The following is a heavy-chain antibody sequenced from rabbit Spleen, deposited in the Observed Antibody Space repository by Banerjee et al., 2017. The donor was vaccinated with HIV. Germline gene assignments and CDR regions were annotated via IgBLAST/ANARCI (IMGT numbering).Heavy chain of an antibody. CDR2: IYTGSSGST. CDR1: GFSFSSNYY. CDR3: ARDTSSSFSSYGMDL. Sequence: QEQLEESGGDLVKPEGSLTLTCTASGFSFSSNYYMCWVRQAPGKGLEWIACIYTGSSGSTYYASWAKGRFTISKTSATTVTLQMTSLTAADTATYFCARDTSSSFSSYGMDLWGQGTLVTVS. V-gene: IGHV1S45*01. J-gene: IGHJ6*01. D-gene: IGHD1-1*01.